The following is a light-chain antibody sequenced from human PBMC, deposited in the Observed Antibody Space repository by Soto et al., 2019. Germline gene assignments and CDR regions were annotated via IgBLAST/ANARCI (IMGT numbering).Light chain of an antibody. V-gene: IGKV1-33*01. CDR2: DAS. Sequence: IQMTQSPSSLSASVGDRVTITCQASQDISNYLNWYQQKPGKAPKLLIYDASNLETGVPSRFSGSGSGTEFTLTISSLQPDDFATYYCQQYSIYWNTFGQGTKVDI. CDR1: QDISNY. J-gene: IGKJ2*01. CDR3: QQYSIYWNT.